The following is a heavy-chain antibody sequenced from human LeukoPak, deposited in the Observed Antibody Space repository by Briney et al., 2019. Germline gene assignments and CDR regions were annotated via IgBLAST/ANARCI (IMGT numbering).Heavy chain of an antibody. V-gene: IGHV3-30*18. Sequence: PGGSLRLSCEASGFTFSSYGMHWVRQAPGKGLEWVAVISYDGSNTYYADSVKGRCTISRDNSKNTLYLQMNSLRVEDTAVYYCAKMAWFGELFDYWGQGTLVTVSS. CDR3: AKMAWFGELFDY. D-gene: IGHD3-10*01. CDR1: GFTFSSYG. CDR2: ISYDGSNT. J-gene: IGHJ4*02.